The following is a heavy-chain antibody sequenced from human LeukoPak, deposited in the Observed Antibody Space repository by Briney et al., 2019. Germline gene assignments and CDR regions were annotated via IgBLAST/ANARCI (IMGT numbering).Heavy chain of an antibody. V-gene: IGHV3-23*01. J-gene: IGHJ4*02. CDR3: AKTRGPVAVNPDY. CDR1: GFTFSTFA. D-gene: IGHD6-19*01. Sequence: GGSLRLSCAASGFTFSTFAMNWVRQAPGKGLEWVSGISAGGVTTYYAESVKGRFTISRDNSKNTLYLQMNSLRAEDTAVYYCAKTRGPVAVNPDYWGQGTLVTVSS. CDR2: ISAGGVTT.